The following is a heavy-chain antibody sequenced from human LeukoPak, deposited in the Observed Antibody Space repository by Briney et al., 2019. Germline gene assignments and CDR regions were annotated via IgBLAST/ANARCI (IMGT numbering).Heavy chain of an antibody. CDR2: VSSASSHV. CDR1: GFSFSTYA. J-gene: IGHJ4*02. CDR3: ARDLMRFLEWVN. Sequence: TGGSLRLSCVASGFSFSTYAMNWVRQAPGKGPEWVSYVSSASSHVYYADSVRGRFIISRDNAKNSLYLQMNSLRAEDTAVYYCARDLMRFLEWVNWGQGTLVTVSS. D-gene: IGHD3-3*01. V-gene: IGHV3-21*01.